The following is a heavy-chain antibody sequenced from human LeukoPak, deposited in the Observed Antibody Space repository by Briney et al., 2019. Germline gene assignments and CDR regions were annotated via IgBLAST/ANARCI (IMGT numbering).Heavy chain of an antibody. J-gene: IGHJ4*02. D-gene: IGHD5-12*01. Sequence: GSLRLSCAASGFTFSSYSMNWVRQAPGKGLEWVSSISSSSSYIYYADSVKGRFTISRDNSKNTLYLQMNSLRAEDTAVYYCAREGHSGYEIGLDYWGQGTLVTVSS. CDR1: GFTFSSYS. CDR3: AREGHSGYEIGLDY. CDR2: ISSSSSYI. V-gene: IGHV3-21*01.